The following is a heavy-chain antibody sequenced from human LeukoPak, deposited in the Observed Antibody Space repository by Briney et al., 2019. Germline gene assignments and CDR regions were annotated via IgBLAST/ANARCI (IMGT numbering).Heavy chain of an antibody. CDR3: ARAYSGYDFGY. Sequence: PSETLSLTCTVSGGSISSSSYYWGWIRQPPGKGLEWIGSIYYSGSTYYNPSLKSRVTISVDTSKNQFSLKLSSVTAADTAVYYCARAYSGYDFGYWGQGTLVTVSS. V-gene: IGHV4-39*01. J-gene: IGHJ4*02. CDR1: GGSISSSSYY. D-gene: IGHD5-12*01. CDR2: IYYSGST.